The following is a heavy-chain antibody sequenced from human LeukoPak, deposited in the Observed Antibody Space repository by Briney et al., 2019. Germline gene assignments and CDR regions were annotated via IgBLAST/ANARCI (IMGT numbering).Heavy chain of an antibody. D-gene: IGHD5-18*01. CDR2: ISYDGSEK. J-gene: IGHJ4*02. Sequence: GGSLRLSCAASGFTFSSYGIHWVRQAPGKGLEWVTVISYDGSEKYYADSVKGRFTISRDNSKNTLYLQMNSLRAEDTAVYYCAKDHSCGYMDYWGQGTLVTVSS. CDR3: AKDHSCGYMDY. CDR1: GFTFSSYG. V-gene: IGHV3-30*18.